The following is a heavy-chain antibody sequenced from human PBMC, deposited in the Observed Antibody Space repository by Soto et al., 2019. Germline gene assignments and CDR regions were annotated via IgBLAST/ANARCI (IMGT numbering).Heavy chain of an antibody. V-gene: IGHV3-23*01. Sequence: PGGSLRLSCAASGFTFSTYAMAWIRQAPGKGLEWVSGISDNGGRTYYAASVKGRFTISRDNSKSTLYLQMNSLRPEDTAIYYCAKDHHTTIPVATDYCGQATRVTVAS. CDR3: AKDHHTTIPVATDY. CDR2: ISDNGGRT. J-gene: IGHJ4*02. D-gene: IGHD6-19*01. CDR1: GFTFSTYA.